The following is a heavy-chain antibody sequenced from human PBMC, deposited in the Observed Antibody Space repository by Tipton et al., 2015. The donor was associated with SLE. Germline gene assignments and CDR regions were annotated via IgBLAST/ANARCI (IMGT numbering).Heavy chain of an antibody. Sequence: LRLSCTVSGGSISSGGYYWSWIRQHPGKGLEWIGYIFDSGTTYYNPSLNGRLTISLHMSKKQFSLNLSSVAAADTAVYYCASLYGDYGYWYFDLWGRGTLVTVST. CDR1: GGSISSGGYY. CDR3: ASLYGDYGYWYFDL. J-gene: IGHJ2*01. CDR2: IFDSGTT. D-gene: IGHD4-17*01. V-gene: IGHV4-31*03.